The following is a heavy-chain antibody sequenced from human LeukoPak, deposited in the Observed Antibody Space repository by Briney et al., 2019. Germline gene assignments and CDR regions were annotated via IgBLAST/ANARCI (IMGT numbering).Heavy chain of an antibody. Sequence: ASVTLSYTASGYTFASYYMHWVRQAPGQGLEWMGIINPSGFSTRYAQRFQGRVTMTRDTSTSTVYMELRSLRSEDTAVYYCARDKNGVAFSSSCFDYWGQGTLVTVSS. CDR3: ARDKNGVAFSSSCFDY. CDR1: GYTFASYY. CDR2: INPSGFST. D-gene: IGHD6-13*01. V-gene: IGHV1-46*01. J-gene: IGHJ4*02.